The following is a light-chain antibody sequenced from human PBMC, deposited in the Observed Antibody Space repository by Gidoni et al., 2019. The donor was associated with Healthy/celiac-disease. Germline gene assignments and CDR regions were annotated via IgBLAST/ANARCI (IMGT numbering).Light chain of an antibody. CDR1: SRDVGGYNY. V-gene: IGLV2-11*01. J-gene: IGLJ3*02. CDR2: DVS. Sequence: QSALTQPRPVSGSPGQPVTISCTGPSRDVGGYNYVSWYQQHPGKAPKLMIYDVSKRPSGVPDRFSGSKSGNTASLTISGLQAEDEADYYCCSYAGSYTLLFGGGTKLTVL. CDR3: CSYAGSYTLL.